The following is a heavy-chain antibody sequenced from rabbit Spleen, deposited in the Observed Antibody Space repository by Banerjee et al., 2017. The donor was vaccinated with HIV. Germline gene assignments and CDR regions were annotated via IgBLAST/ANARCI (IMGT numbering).Heavy chain of an antibody. D-gene: IGHD2-1*01. Sequence: QSLEESGGDLVKPGASLTLTCTASGFSFSSSYYICWVRQAPGKGLEWIGCIYPDSSGSTAYASWAKGRLTISKTSSTTVTLQMTSLTAADTATYFCARGSATMTMVITGYYFNLWGQGTLVTVS. CDR1: GFSFSSSYY. J-gene: IGHJ4*01. V-gene: IGHV1S40*01. CDR2: IYPDSSGST. CDR3: ARGSATMTMVITGYYFNL.